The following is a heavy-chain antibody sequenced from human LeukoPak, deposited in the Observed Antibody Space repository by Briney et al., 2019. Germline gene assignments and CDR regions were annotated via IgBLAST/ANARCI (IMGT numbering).Heavy chain of an antibody. CDR1: GYTFTGYY. V-gene: IGHV1-2*02. CDR3: ARGGSITIFGVVIITWFDP. Sequence: GASVKVSCTASGYTFTGYYMHGVRQAPAQGLEWMGWINPNSGGTNFAQNFQGRVTMTRDTSISTAYMELSRLRSDDTAVYYCARGGSITIFGVVIITWFDPWGRGTLVTVSS. D-gene: IGHD3-3*01. CDR2: INPNSGGT. J-gene: IGHJ5*02.